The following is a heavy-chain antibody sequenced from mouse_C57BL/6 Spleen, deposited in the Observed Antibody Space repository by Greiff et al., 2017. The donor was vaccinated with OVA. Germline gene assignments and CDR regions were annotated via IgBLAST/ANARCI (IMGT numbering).Heavy chain of an antibody. CDR1: GYTFTDYE. Sequence: QVQLQQSGAELVRPGASVTLSCKASGYTFTDYEMHWVKQTPVHGLEWIGAIDPETGGTAYNQKFKGKAILTADKSSSTAYMELRSLTSEDSAVYYCTRAGKLRLRAMDYWGQGTSVTVSS. J-gene: IGHJ4*01. V-gene: IGHV1-15*01. CDR3: TRAGKLRLRAMDY. CDR2: IDPETGGT. D-gene: IGHD3-2*02.